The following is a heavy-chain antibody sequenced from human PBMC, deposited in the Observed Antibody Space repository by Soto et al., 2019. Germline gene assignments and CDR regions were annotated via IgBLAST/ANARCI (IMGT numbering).Heavy chain of an antibody. Sequence: QVQLVESGGGVVQPGRSLRLSCAASGFTFTNYAMHWVRQAPGTAPERVAIIWSDGSNKYYADSVKGRFTTSRDNSKNTLYLQMNSLRAEDTAVYYCVREKFGDDFDFWGQGTLVTVSS. CDR3: VREKFGDDFDF. D-gene: IGHD2-21*02. J-gene: IGHJ4*02. CDR2: IWSDGSNK. CDR1: GFTFTNYA. V-gene: IGHV3-33*01.